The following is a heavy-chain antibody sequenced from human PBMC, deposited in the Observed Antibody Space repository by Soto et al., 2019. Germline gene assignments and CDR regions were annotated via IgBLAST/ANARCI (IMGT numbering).Heavy chain of an antibody. J-gene: IGHJ4*02. CDR3: ATDRRYCSGGSCYSHLDY. D-gene: IGHD2-15*01. V-gene: IGHV1-18*01. CDR1: GYTFTSYG. CDR2: ISAYNGNT. Sequence: ASVKVSCKASGYTFTSYGISWVRQAPGQGLEWMGWISAYNGNTNYAQKLQGRVTMTEDTSTDTAYMELSSLRSDDTAVYFCATDRRYCSGGSCYSHLDYWGQGALVTVSS.